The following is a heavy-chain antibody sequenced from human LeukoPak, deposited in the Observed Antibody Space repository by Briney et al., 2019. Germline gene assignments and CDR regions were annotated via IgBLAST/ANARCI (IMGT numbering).Heavy chain of an antibody. D-gene: IGHD3-10*01. J-gene: IGHJ4*02. CDR2: ISGSGGST. Sequence: GGSLRLSCAASGFTFSSYGMSWVRQAPGKGLEWVSAISGSGGSTYYADSVKSRFTISRDNSKNTLYLQMNSLRAEDTAVYYCAKESITMVRGVIISSLQAYDYWGQGTLVTVSS. CDR1: GFTFSSYG. CDR3: AKESITMVRGVIISSLQAYDY. V-gene: IGHV3-23*01.